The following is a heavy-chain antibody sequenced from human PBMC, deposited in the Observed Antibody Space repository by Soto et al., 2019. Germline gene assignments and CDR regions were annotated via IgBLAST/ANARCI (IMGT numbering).Heavy chain of an antibody. J-gene: IGHJ6*02. D-gene: IGHD2-15*01. Sequence: ASVKVSCKASGFTFTSSAVQWVRQARGQRLEWIGWIVVGSGNTNYAQKFQERVTITRDMSTSTAYMELSSLRSEDTAVYYCAADYCSGGSCYSGYYYGMDVWGQGTTVTVS. V-gene: IGHV1-58*01. CDR1: GFTFTSSA. CDR2: IVVGSGNT. CDR3: AADYCSGGSCYSGYYYGMDV.